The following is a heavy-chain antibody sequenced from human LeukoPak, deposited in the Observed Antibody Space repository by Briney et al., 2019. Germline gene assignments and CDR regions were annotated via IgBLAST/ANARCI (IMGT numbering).Heavy chain of an antibody. Sequence: GASVKVSCKASGYTFTSYHMHWVRQAPGQGLEWMGIINPSGGSTSYAQKFQGRVTMTRDTSTSTVYMELSSLRSEDTAVYYCARDRSPPNWLEPPRVLDYWGQGTLVTVSS. D-gene: IGHD1-1*01. CDR1: GYTFTSYH. CDR3: ARDRSPPNWLEPPRVLDY. J-gene: IGHJ4*02. CDR2: INPSGGST. V-gene: IGHV1-46*01.